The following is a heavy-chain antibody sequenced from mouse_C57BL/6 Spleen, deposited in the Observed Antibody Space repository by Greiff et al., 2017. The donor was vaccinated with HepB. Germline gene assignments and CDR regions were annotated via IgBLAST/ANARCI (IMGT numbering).Heavy chain of an antibody. D-gene: IGHD2-3*01. CDR3: ARYDGYYFAWFAY. CDR1: GYTFTSYW. CDR2: IDPSDSYT. V-gene: IGHV1-50*01. J-gene: IGHJ3*01. Sequence: QVQLQQPGAELVKPGASVKLSCKASGYTFTSYWMQWVKQRPGQGLEWIGEIDPSDSYTNYNQKFKGKATLTVDTSSSTAYMQLSSLTSEDSAVYYCARYDGYYFAWFAYWGQGTLVTVSA.